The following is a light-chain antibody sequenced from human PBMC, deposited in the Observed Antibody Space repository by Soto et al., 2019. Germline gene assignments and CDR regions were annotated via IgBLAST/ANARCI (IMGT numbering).Light chain of an antibody. J-gene: IGLJ3*02. CDR2: EVS. CDR1: SSDVGGYNY. CDR3: SSYTSSSWV. Sequence: QSVLTQPASVSGSPGQSITISCTGTSSDVGGYNYVSWYQQHPGKAPKLMIYEVSNRPSGVSNRFSGSKSGNTASLTISGLRAEDEADYYCSSYTSSSWVFGGGTKLTVL. V-gene: IGLV2-14*01.